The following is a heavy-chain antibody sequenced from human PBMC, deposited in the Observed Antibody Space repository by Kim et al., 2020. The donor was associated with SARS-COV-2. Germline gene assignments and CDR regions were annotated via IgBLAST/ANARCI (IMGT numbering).Heavy chain of an antibody. J-gene: IGHJ2*01. D-gene: IGHD5-12*01. CDR2: IIPIFGTA. CDR1: GGTFSSYA. V-gene: IGHV1-69*13. Sequence: SVKVSCKASGGTFSSYAISWVRQAPGQGLEWMGGIIPIFGTANYAQKFQGRVTITADESTSTAYMELSSLRSEDTAVYYCARDRSSGYDFSGYFDLWGRGTLVAVSS. CDR3: ARDRSSGYDFSGYFDL.